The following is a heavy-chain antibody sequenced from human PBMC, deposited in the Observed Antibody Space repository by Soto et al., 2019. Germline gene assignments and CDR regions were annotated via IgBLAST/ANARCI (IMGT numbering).Heavy chain of an antibody. CDR2: ISYDGSNK. J-gene: IGHJ4*02. Sequence: GGSLRLSCAASGVTFSNYGMHWVRQAPSKGLEWVALISYDGSNKDYADSVKGRFTISRDNSKSTLYLQMNSLTTEDTAVYYCARHSVWFGAHPIDFWGQGTLVTVSS. V-gene: IGHV3-30*03. CDR3: ARHSVWFGAHPIDF. CDR1: GVTFSNYG. D-gene: IGHD3-10*01.